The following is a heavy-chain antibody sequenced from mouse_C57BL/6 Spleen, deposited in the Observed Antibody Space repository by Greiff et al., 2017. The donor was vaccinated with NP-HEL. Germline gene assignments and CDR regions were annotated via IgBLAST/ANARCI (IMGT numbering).Heavy chain of an antibody. CDR2: IYPGNSDT. CDR3: TRGDYDGHWYFDV. CDR1: GYTFTSYW. D-gene: IGHD2-4*01. J-gene: IGHJ1*03. V-gene: IGHV1-5*01. Sequence: VQLQQSGTVLARPGASVKMSCKTSGYTFTSYWMHWVKQRPGQGLEWIGAIYPGNSDTSYNQKFKGKAKLTAVTSASTAYMELSSLTNEDSAVYYCTRGDYDGHWYFDVWGTGTTVTVSS.